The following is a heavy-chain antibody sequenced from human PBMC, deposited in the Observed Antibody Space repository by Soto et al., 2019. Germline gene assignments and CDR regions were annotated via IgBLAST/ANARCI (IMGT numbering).Heavy chain of an antibody. D-gene: IGHD4-4*01. V-gene: IGHV3-9*01. J-gene: IGHJ4*02. CDR1: GFTFDDYA. CDR2: ISWNSGSI. CDR3: AKDVTE. Sequence: EVQLVESGGGLVQPGRSLRLSCAASGFTFDDYAMHWVRQAPGKGLEWVSGISWNSGSIGYADSVKGRFTISRDNAKNSLYLQMNSLRAEDTAVYYCAKDVTEWGQGTLVTVSS.